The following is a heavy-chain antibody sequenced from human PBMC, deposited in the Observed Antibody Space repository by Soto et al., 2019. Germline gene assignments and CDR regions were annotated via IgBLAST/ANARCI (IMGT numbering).Heavy chain of an antibody. V-gene: IGHV4-30-4*01. J-gene: IGHJ5*01. D-gene: IGHD3-16*01. CDR3: ARLTFTHNWFDS. Sequence: PSETLSLTCTVSGDSFSSPDYYWGWIRQAPGKGLELIGYVYYRGSIYYTPSFESRVSISIDTSKSQFSLRLTSVTAADTAVYFCARLTFTHNWFDSWGQGILVTVSS. CDR1: GDSFSSPDYY. CDR2: VYYRGSI.